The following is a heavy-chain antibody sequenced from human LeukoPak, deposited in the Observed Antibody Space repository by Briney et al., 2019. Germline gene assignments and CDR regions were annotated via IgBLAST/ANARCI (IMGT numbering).Heavy chain of an antibody. CDR2: ISSSSSTI. D-gene: IGHD6-19*01. J-gene: IGHJ6*02. V-gene: IGHV3-48*04. CDR3: ARVRSSGWYQNDLGGMDV. Sequence: GGSLRLSCAASGFTFSSYSMNWVRQAPGKGLEWVSYISSSSSTIYYADSVKGRFTISRDNAKNSLYLQMNSLRAEDTAVYYCARVRSSGWYQNDLGGMDVWGQGTTVTVSS. CDR1: GFTFSSYS.